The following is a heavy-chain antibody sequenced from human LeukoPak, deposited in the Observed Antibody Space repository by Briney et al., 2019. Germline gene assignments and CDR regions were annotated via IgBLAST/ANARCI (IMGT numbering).Heavy chain of an antibody. J-gene: IGHJ4*02. CDR3: ARWSRDYYDSSGYYSDY. Sequence: GGSLRLSCAASGFTFSSYWMSWVRQAPGKGLEWVANIKHAGSEKYYVDSVKGRFTISRDNAKNSLYLQMNSLRAEDTAVYYCARWSRDYYDSSGYYSDYWGQGTLVTVSS. CDR1: GFTFSSYW. D-gene: IGHD3-22*01. V-gene: IGHV3-7*01. CDR2: IKHAGSEK.